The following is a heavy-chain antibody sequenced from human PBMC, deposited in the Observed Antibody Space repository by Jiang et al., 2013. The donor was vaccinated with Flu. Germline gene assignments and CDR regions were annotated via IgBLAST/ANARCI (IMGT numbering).Heavy chain of an antibody. V-gene: IGHV4-34*01. CDR2: INRDGSN. CDR1: GGSFSGSY. Sequence: LLKPSETLSLTCAVYGGSFSGSYWSWIRQPPGKGLEWIGQINRDGSNICNPSLGSRVTISGDRSKNQFSLKVTSVTAADTAVYYCARHGGFHQDIWGRGTLVTVSS. CDR3: ARHGGFHQDI. J-gene: IGHJ2*01.